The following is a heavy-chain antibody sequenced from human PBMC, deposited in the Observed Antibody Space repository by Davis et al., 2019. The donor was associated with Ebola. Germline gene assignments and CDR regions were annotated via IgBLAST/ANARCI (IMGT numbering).Heavy chain of an antibody. CDR1: GFTFINYW. J-gene: IGHJ6*04. V-gene: IGHV3-74*01. Sequence: HTGGSLRLSCAASGFTFINYWMHWVRQAPGKGLEWVSRANSDGSTTGYGDSVKGRFTISRDNARNTLYLQTNSLRAEDTAVYYCSREVRGGFSPMDLWGTGTTVTVSS. CDR3: SREVRGGFSPMDL. D-gene: IGHD5-18*01. CDR2: ANSDGSTT.